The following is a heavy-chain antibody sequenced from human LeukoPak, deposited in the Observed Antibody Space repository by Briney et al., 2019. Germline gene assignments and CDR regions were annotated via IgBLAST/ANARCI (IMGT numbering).Heavy chain of an antibody. Sequence: ASATVSCKASGYTFTSYDINWVRQATGQGLEWMGWMNPNSGNTGYAQKFQGRVTMTRNTSISTAYMELSSLRSEDTAVYYCARATFVAVAGTVGYWGQGTLVTVSS. J-gene: IGHJ4*02. D-gene: IGHD6-19*01. V-gene: IGHV1-8*01. CDR3: ARATFVAVAGTVGY. CDR2: MNPNSGNT. CDR1: GYTFTSYD.